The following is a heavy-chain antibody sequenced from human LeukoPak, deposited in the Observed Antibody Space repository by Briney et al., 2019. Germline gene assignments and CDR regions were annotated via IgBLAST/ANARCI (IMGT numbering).Heavy chain of an antibody. Sequence: SVKVSCKASGGTFSSYAISWVRQAPGQGLEWTGGIIPIFGTANYAQKFQGRVTITADESTSTAYMELSSLRSDDTAVYYCANTYDSSGYYYYWFDPWGQGTLVTVSS. CDR3: ANTYDSSGYYYYWFDP. J-gene: IGHJ5*02. D-gene: IGHD3-22*01. CDR1: GGTFSSYA. CDR2: IIPIFGTA. V-gene: IGHV1-69*13.